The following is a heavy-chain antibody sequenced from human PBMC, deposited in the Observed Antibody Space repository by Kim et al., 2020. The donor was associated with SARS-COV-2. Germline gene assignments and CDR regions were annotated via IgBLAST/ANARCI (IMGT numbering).Heavy chain of an antibody. CDR3: PKDRASSWYDDAFDI. CDR2: ISGSGGST. D-gene: IGHD6-13*01. Sequence: GGSLRLSCAASGFTFSSYAMSWVRQAPGKGLEWVSAISGSGGSTYYADSVKGRFTISRDNSKDTLYLQMNSLRAEDTAVYYCPKDRASSWYDDAFDIWGRGTKDTVYS. CDR1: GFTFSSYA. V-gene: IGHV3-23*01. J-gene: IGHJ3*02.